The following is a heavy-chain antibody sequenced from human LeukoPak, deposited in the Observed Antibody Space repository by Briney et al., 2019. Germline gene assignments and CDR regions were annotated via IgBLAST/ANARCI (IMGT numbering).Heavy chain of an antibody. CDR2: ISYDGNEK. CDR1: GFTFSSYT. V-gene: IGHV3-30*04. CDR3: ARKGGTMVNYRPFDY. J-gene: IGHJ4*02. D-gene: IGHD3-10*01. Sequence: GGSLRLSRAASGFTFSSYTMHWVRQAPGKGLEWVAVISYDGNEKYYADSVKGRFTISRDNSKSTMYLQMNSLRAEDTAVYYCARKGGTMVNYRPFDYWGQGTLVTVSS.